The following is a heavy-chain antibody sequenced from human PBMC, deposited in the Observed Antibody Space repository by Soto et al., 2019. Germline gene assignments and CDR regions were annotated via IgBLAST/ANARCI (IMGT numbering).Heavy chain of an antibody. V-gene: IGHV3-7*01. J-gene: IGHJ4*02. CDR3: ARSLYEWGVIRFDY. CDR1: GFTFSSYW. Sequence: EVQLVESGGGLVQPGGSLRLSCAASGFTFSSYWMSWVRQAPGKGLEWVANIKQDGSEKYYVDSVKGRFTISRDNAKNSLYLQMNSLRAEDTAVYYCARSLYEWGVIRFDYWCQGTLVTVSS. CDR2: IKQDGSEK. D-gene: IGHD3-10*01.